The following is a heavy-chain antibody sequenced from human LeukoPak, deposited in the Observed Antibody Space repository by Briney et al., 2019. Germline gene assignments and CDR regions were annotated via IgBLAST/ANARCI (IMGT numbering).Heavy chain of an antibody. J-gene: IGHJ4*02. Sequence: SETLSLTCAVYGGSFSGYYWSWTRQPPGKGLEWIGEINHSGSTNYNPSLKSRVTISVDTSKNQFSLKLSSVTAADTAVYYCASYEYSSSPVDYWGQGTLVTVSS. CDR1: GGSFSGYY. CDR2: INHSGST. D-gene: IGHD6-6*01. CDR3: ASYEYSSSPVDY. V-gene: IGHV4-34*01.